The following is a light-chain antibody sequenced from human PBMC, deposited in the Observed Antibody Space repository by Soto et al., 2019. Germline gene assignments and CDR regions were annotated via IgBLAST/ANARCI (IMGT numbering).Light chain of an antibody. CDR1: QSLSGN. CDR2: RAS. V-gene: IGKV3-15*01. J-gene: IGKJ1*01. CDR3: HQRQSWTRT. Sequence: EIVMTQSPATLAGSPGETVTLSCRASQSLSGNLAWYQKKPGQAPRILIFRASTRATGVPARFSGRESGTDFNLTISEVQTEEFAVYECHQRQSWTRTVGQGTKVDIK.